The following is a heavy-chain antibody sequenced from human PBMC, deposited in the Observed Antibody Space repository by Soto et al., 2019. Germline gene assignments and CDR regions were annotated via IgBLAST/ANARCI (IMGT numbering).Heavy chain of an antibody. CDR3: AREYYYGSGTRAYGMDV. V-gene: IGHV3-13*01. Sequence: GGSLRLSCAASGFTFSSYDMHWVRQATGKGLEWVSAIGTAGDTYYPGSVKGRFTISRENAKNSLYLQMNSLRAGDTAVYYCAREYYYGSGTRAYGMDVWGQGTTVTVSS. D-gene: IGHD3-10*01. CDR2: IGTAGDT. J-gene: IGHJ6*02. CDR1: GFTFSSYD.